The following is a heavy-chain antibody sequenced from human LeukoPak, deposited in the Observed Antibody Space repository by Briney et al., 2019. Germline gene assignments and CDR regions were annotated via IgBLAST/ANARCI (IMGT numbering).Heavy chain of an antibody. CDR3: AKGGGSYEYYFDY. CDR2: ISGGGGYT. CDR1: GFTFSSYA. D-gene: IGHD3-16*01. Sequence: SGGPLRLSCAASGFTFSSYAMSWVRQAPGKGLEWVSGISGGGGYTYYADSVKGRFTISRDNSKNTLYLEMNRLRVEDTAVYYCAKGGGSYEYYFDYWGQGTLVTVSS. J-gene: IGHJ4*02. V-gene: IGHV3-23*01.